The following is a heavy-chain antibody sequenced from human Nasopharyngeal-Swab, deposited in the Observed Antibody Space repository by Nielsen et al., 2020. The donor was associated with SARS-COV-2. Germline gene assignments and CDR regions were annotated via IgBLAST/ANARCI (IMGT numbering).Heavy chain of an antibody. CDR1: GFTVSSNY. CDR3: ARVRGVAPRNYYYYMDV. V-gene: IGHV3-66*01. CDR2: LYVDGST. Sequence: GESLKISCAASGFTVSSNYMTWVRQAPGKGLEWLSVLYVDGSTYYADSVKDRVTISRDNSKNTLYLHMNSLSAEDTAVYYCARVRGVAPRNYYYYMDVWGKGTTVTVSS. D-gene: IGHD2-15*01. J-gene: IGHJ6*03.